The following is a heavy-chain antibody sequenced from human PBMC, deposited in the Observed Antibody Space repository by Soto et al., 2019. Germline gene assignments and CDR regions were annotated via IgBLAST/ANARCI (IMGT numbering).Heavy chain of an antibody. D-gene: IGHD3-3*01. V-gene: IGHV3-66*01. CDR2: IYSGGST. Sequence: RHSSGASECNSISIYRSRIRKKTGKGLEWVSVIYSGGSTYYADSVKGRFTISRDNSKNTLYLQMNSLRAEDTAVYYCARDSRYDFWSVYSYFDYWGQGTLVPVSS. CDR1: ECNSISIY. J-gene: IGHJ4*02. CDR3: ARDSRYDFWSVYSYFDY.